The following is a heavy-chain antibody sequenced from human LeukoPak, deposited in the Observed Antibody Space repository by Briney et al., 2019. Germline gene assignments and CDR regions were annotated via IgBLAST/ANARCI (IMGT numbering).Heavy chain of an antibody. J-gene: IGHJ4*02. D-gene: IGHD3-10*01. CDR2: IRYDGSNK. CDR3: AKVRQCFGESLFDY. CDR1: GFTFSSYG. Sequence: GGSLRLSCAASGFTFSSYGMHWVRQAPGKGLEWVAFIRYDGSNKYYADSVKGRFTISRDNSKNTLYLQMNSLRAEDTAVYYCAKVRQCFGESLFDYWGQGTLVTVSS. V-gene: IGHV3-30*02.